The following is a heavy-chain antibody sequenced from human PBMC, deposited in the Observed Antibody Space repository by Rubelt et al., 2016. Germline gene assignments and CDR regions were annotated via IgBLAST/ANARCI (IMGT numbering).Heavy chain of an antibody. Sequence: QVQLQQWGAGLLKPSETLSLTCAVYGGSFSGYYWSWIRQPQGKGLEWIGEINHSGSTNYNPSLKSRVTISVDTSNHQFSLKLSSVTAADTAGYYCARGLDIVVVPAAKTDWFDPWGQGTLVTVSS. D-gene: IGHD2-2*01. CDR3: ARGLDIVVVPAAKTDWFDP. V-gene: IGHV4-34*01. CDR2: INHSGST. J-gene: IGHJ5*02. CDR1: GGSFSGYY.